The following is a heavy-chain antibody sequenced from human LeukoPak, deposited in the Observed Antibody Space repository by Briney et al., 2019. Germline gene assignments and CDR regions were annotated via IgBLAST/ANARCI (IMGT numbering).Heavy chain of an antibody. D-gene: IGHD6-19*01. CDR2: INHSGST. CDR1: GGSFSGYY. Sequence: SETLSLTCAVYGGSFSGYYWSWIRQPPGKGLEWIGEINHSGSTNYNPSLKSRVTISVDTSKNQFSLKLSSVTAGDTAVYYCARRIAVDMLDYWGQGTLVTVSS. J-gene: IGHJ4*02. V-gene: IGHV4-34*01. CDR3: ARRIAVDMLDY.